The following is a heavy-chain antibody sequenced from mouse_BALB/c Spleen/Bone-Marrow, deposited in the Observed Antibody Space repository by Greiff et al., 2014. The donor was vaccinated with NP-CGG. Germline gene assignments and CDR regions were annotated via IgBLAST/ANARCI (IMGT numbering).Heavy chain of an antibody. CDR2: INSNGGST. J-gene: IGHJ2*01. V-gene: IGHV5-6-3*01. CDR3: AKGNYGNYVDYFDY. CDR1: GFTFSSYG. Sequence: DVMLVESGGGLVQPGGSLKLSCAASGFTFSSYGMSWVRQTPDKRLELVASINSNGGSTYYPDSVKGRFTISRDNAKKTLSLQMSSLKSEDTAVYYCAKGNYGNYVDYFDYWGQGPTLTVS. D-gene: IGHD2-1*01.